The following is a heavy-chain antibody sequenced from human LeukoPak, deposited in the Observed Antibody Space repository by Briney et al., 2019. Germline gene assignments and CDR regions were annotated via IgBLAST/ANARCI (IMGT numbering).Heavy chain of an antibody. CDR1: GYTFTSYD. CDR2: MNPNSGNT. J-gene: IGHJ4*02. D-gene: IGHD2-2*01. CDR3: ARVSTSKNFDY. Sequence: ASVKVSCKASGYTFTSYDINWVRQATGQGLEWMGWMNPNSGNTGYAQKLQGRVTMTRNTSIGTAYMELSSLRSEDTAVYYCARVSTSKNFDYWGQGTLVTVSS. V-gene: IGHV1-8*01.